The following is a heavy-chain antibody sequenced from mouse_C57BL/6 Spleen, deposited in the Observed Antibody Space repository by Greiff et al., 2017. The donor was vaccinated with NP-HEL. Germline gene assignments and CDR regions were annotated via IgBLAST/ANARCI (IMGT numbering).Heavy chain of an antibody. CDR3: ARPGSSGYYYAMDY. D-gene: IGHD1-1*01. V-gene: IGHV1-64*01. Sequence: VQLQQPGAELVKPGASVKLSCKASGYTFTSYWMHWVKQRPGQGLEWIGMIHPNSGSTNYNEKFKSKATLTVDKSSSTAYMQLSSLTSEDSAVYYCARPGSSGYYYAMDYWGQGTSVTVSS. CDR1: GYTFTSYW. CDR2: IHPNSGST. J-gene: IGHJ4*01.